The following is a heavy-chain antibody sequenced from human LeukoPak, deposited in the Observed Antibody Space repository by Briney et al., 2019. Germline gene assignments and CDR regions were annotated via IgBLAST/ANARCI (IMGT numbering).Heavy chain of an antibody. D-gene: IGHD6-6*01. CDR3: ARMYSSSSSRFDY. CDR1: GYTFTGYY. J-gene: IGHJ4*02. Sequence: ASVKVSCKASGYTFTGYYMHWVRQAPGQGLEWMGWINPNSGGTNYAQKFQGRVTMTRDTSISTAYMELCRLRSDDTAMYYCARMYSSSSSRFDYWGQGTLVTVSS. V-gene: IGHV1-2*02. CDR2: INPNSGGT.